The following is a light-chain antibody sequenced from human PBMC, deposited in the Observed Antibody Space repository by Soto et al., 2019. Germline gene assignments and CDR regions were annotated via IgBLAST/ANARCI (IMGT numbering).Light chain of an antibody. CDR1: QSVGSN. CDR3: QQYSDWPPYT. Sequence: ETVMTQSPVTLSVSPGERATLSCRASQSVGSNVAWYQQKPGQAPRLLMYATSTRATGIPAKFSGSGSGTQFTLTISSLQSEDSAVYFCQQYSDWPPYTFGQGTKLEIK. J-gene: IGKJ2*01. CDR2: ATS. V-gene: IGKV3-15*01.